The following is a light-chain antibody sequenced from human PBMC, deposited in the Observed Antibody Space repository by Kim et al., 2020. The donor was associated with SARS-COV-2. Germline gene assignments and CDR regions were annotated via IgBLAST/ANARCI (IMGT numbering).Light chain of an antibody. V-gene: IGKV3D-15*01. CDR1: QSINTK. CDR3: QQYDTWPPWT. Sequence: EIVMTESPGTLSVSLGERATLSCRASQSINTKVAWYQQTPGQAPRLLIYDASNRASGIPARFSGGGSGTEFTLTISSLRSEDFAVYYCQQYDTWPPWTFGQGTKVDIK. J-gene: IGKJ1*01. CDR2: DAS.